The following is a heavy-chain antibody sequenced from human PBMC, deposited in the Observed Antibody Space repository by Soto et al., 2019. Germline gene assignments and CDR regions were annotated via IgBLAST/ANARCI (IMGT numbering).Heavy chain of an antibody. D-gene: IGHD1-1*01. CDR1: GVNMSRLA. V-gene: IGHV3-23*01. CDR3: AKDQHGTTKWAPWY. Sequence: RHSSRACGVNMSRLAMSRVIQEPGKGLEWVSAISGSGGGTVYADSVKGRFTISRDNSKNTLYLQMNSLRAEDTAVYYCAKDQHGTTKWAPWYWGQGTLGTVSS. J-gene: IGHJ4*02. CDR2: ISGSGGGT.